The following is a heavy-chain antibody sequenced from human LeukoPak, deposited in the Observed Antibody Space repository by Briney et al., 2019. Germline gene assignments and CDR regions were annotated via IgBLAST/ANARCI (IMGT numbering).Heavy chain of an antibody. D-gene: IGHD5-18*01. V-gene: IGHV3-53*01. CDR2: IYSGGST. J-gene: IGHJ4*02. CDR1: GFTVSSNY. Sequence: GGSLRLSCAASGFTVSSNYMSWVRETPGKGLEWVSVIYSGGSTYYADSVKGRFTISRDNSKNTLYLQMNSLRAEDAAVYYCARGKNTAMVDYWGQGTLVTVSS. CDR3: ARGKNTAMVDY.